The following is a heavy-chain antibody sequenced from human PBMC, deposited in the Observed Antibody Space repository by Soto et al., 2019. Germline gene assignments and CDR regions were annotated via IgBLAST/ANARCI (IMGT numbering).Heavy chain of an antibody. D-gene: IGHD3-16*02. Sequence: QVQLVQSGAEVKKPRASVKVSCKASGYTFTSYGISWVRQAPGQGLEWMGWISAYNGNTNYAQKLQGRVTMTTDTSTSTAYMELRSLRSDDTAVYYCARAYDYVWGSYRGRYDYWGQGTLVTVSS. J-gene: IGHJ4*02. CDR3: ARAYDYVWGSYRGRYDY. CDR2: ISAYNGNT. V-gene: IGHV1-18*01. CDR1: GYTFTSYG.